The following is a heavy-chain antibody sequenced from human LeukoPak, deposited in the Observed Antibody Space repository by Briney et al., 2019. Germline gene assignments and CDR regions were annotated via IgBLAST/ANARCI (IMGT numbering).Heavy chain of an antibody. CDR2: ISSSSSYI. Sequence: GGSLRLSCAASGFTFSSYAMSWVRQAPGKGLEWVSSISSSSSYIYYADSVKGRFTISRDNAKNSLYLQMNSLRAEDTAVYYCARSLGYCSSTSCYTYYYYYGMDVWGQGTTVTVSS. V-gene: IGHV3-21*01. D-gene: IGHD2-2*02. CDR3: ARSLGYCSSTSCYTYYYYYGMDV. CDR1: GFTFSSYA. J-gene: IGHJ6*02.